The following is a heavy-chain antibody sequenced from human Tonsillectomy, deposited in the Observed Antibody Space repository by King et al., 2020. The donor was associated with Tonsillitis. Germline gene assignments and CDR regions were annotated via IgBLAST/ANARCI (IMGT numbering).Heavy chain of an antibody. D-gene: IGHD3-3*01. J-gene: IGHJ4*02. CDR2: IYYSGST. CDR1: GGSISSYY. V-gene: IGHV4-59*01. Sequence: QLQESGPGLVKPSETLSLTCTVSGGSISSYYWSWIRQPPGKGLEWIGYIYYSGSTNYNPSLKSRVTISVDTSKNQFSLKLSSVTAADTAVYYCARGGYDPFFDYWCQGTLVTVSS. CDR3: ARGGYDPFFDY.